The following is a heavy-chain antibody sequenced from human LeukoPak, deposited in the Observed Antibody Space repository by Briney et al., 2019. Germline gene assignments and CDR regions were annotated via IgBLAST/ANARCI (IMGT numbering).Heavy chain of an antibody. Sequence: SETLSLTCTVSGGSISSYYWSWTRQPPGKGLEWIGYIYYSGSTNYNPSLKSRVTISVDTSKNQFSLKLSSVTAADTAVYYCARDPPHYYGMDVWGQGTTVTVSS. V-gene: IGHV4-59*01. CDR1: GGSISSYY. CDR3: ARDPPHYYGMDV. CDR2: IYYSGST. J-gene: IGHJ6*02.